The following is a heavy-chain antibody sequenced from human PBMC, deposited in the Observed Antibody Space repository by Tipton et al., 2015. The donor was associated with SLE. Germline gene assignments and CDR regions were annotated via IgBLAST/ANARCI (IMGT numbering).Heavy chain of an antibody. Sequence: QLVQSGGGLVQPGGSLRLSCAASGFTFSNYWMSWVRQAPGKGLEWVANIKQDGSEKYYVDPVKGRFTISRDNAKNSLYLQMNSLRAEDTAVYYCARDPDSWQWLGNWFDPWGQGTLVTVSS. CDR2: IKQDGSEK. CDR1: GFTFSNYW. D-gene: IGHD6-19*01. V-gene: IGHV3-7*01. CDR3: ARDPDSWQWLGNWFDP. J-gene: IGHJ5*02.